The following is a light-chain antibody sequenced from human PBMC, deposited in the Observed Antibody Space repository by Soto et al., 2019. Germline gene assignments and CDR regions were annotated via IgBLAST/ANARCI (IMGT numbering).Light chain of an antibody. J-gene: IGKJ2*01. CDR3: QQYNSYSFT. CDR1: QSFSTW. V-gene: IGKV1-5*01. CDR2: DAS. Sequence: DIQMTQSPSTLSASVGDRVTITCRASQSFSTWLAWYQQKPGKAPKLLIYDASSLESGVPSRFSGSGSGTEFTLTISSLQPDDFATYYCQQYNSYSFTFGQGTKVEIK.